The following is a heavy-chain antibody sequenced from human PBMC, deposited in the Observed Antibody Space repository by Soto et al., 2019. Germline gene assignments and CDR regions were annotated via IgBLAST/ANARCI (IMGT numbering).Heavy chain of an antibody. J-gene: IGHJ6*02. CDR2: IFPIFGKA. Sequence: QVQLVQSGAEVKKPGSSVKVSCKASGSTFSSYTITWVRQAPGQGLEWMGGIFPIFGKANYAHKFEGRFTITADESTSTVYMDLTILRSEDTAVYYCARDGALENYRYYAMDVWGQVTSFTVSS. CDR3: ARDGALENYRYYAMDV. D-gene: IGHD3-3*01. CDR1: GSTFSSYT. V-gene: IGHV1-69*12.